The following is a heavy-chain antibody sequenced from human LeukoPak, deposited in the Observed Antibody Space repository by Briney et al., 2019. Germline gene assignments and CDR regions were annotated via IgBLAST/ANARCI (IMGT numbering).Heavy chain of an antibody. Sequence: SETLSLTCAVYGGSFSGYYWSWIRQPPGKGLEWIGEINHSGSTNYNPSLKSRVTISVDTSKNQFSLKLSTVTAADTAVYYCARVRFLEWLLPDYYFDYWGQGTLVTVSS. D-gene: IGHD3-3*01. CDR2: INHSGST. J-gene: IGHJ4*02. CDR3: ARVRFLEWLLPDYYFDY. CDR1: GGSFSGYY. V-gene: IGHV4-34*01.